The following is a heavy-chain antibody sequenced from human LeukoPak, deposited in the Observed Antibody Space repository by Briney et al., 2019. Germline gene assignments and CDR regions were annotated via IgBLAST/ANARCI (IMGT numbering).Heavy chain of an antibody. CDR2: IHYTGST. J-gene: IGHJ3*02. CDR3: ARDRRRPYYYDSSGYSLPGAFDI. CDR1: GGSISSGSYY. V-gene: IGHV4-61*01. Sequence: SETLSLTCTVSGGSISSGSYYWSWIRQPPGKGLECIGYIHYTGSTYYNPSLKSRVTISVDTSKNQFSLKLSSVTAADTAVYYCARDRRRPYYYDSSGYSLPGAFDIWGQGTMVTVSS. D-gene: IGHD3-22*01.